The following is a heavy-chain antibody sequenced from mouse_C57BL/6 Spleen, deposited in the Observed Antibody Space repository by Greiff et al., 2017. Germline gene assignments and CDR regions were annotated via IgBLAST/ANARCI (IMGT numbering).Heavy chain of an antibody. D-gene: IGHD1-1*01. CDR2: IDPSDSET. CDR3: ARSHYYGSSYEVAY. CDR1: GYTFTSYW. Sequence: VQLQQPGAELVRPGSSVKLSCKASGYTFTSYWMHWVKQRPIQGLEWIGNIDPSDSETHYNQKFKDKATLTVDKSSSTAYMQLSSLTSEDSAVYYCARSHYYGSSYEVAYWGQGTLVTVSA. V-gene: IGHV1-52*01. J-gene: IGHJ3*01.